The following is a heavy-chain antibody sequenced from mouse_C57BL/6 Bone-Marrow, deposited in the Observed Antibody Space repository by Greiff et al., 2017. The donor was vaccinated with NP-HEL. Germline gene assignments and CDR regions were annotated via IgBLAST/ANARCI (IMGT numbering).Heavy chain of an antibody. CDR1: GYSIISGYY. J-gene: IGHJ3*01. CDR2: ISYDGSN. CDR3: AREGGYYGSPFAY. Sequence: EVKLMESGPGLVKPSQSLSLTCSVTGYSIISGYYWNWIRQFPGNKLEWMAYISYDGSNNYNPSLKNRISIPRDISKNQFFLKLTSVTTEDTATYYCAREGGYYGSPFAYWGQGTLVTVSA. D-gene: IGHD1-1*01. V-gene: IGHV3-6*01.